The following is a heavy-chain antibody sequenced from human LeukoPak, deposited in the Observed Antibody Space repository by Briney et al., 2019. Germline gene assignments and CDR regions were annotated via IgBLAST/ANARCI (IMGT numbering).Heavy chain of an antibody. CDR3: ASGVVPAAMREYYFDY. CDR1: GDSFGSYG. V-gene: IGHV1-69*13. CDR2: IIPIFGTA. Sequence: ASVKVSCKALGDSFGSYGINWVRQAPGQGLEWMGGIIPIFGTANYTQKFQGRVTITADESTSTAYMELSSLRSEDTAVYYCASGVVPAAMREYYFDYWGQGTLVTVSS. D-gene: IGHD2-2*01. J-gene: IGHJ4*02.